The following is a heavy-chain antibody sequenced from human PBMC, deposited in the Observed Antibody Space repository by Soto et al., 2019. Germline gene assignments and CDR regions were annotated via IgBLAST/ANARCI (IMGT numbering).Heavy chain of an antibody. CDR3: ASFTGTYYFDF. Sequence: QMQLQESGPGLVKPSGTLSLTCAVSGGSLSDSNWWSWVRQPPGKGLEWIGEISHTGSTNYNPSLLSRVTLSVDKSKNHFSLNLKSVTAADTAVYYCASFTGTYYFDFWGPGTLVTVAS. CDR1: GGSLSDSNW. D-gene: IGHD2-8*02. CDR2: ISHTGST. V-gene: IGHV4-4*02. J-gene: IGHJ4*02.